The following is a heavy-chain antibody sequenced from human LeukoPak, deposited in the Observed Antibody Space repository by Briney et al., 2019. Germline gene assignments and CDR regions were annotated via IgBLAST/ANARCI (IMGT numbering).Heavy chain of an antibody. CDR1: GFTFSSYS. J-gene: IGHJ4*02. Sequence: PGGSLRLSCAASGFTFSSYSMNWGRQAPGKGLEWVSSISSSSSYIYYADSVKGRFTISRDNAKNSLYLQMNSLRAEDTAVYYCAKGSSSPYSGYDGVSLWGQGTLVTVSS. D-gene: IGHD5-12*01. V-gene: IGHV3-21*01. CDR3: AKGSSSPYSGYDGVSL. CDR2: ISSSSSYI.